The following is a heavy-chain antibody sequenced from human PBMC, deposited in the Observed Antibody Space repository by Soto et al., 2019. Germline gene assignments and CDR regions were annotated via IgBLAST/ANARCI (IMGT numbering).Heavy chain of an antibody. CDR1: GFTFSSYA. V-gene: IGHV3-23*01. Sequence: GGSLRLSCAASGFTFSSYAMGWVRQAPGEGLEWVSSIGGSGSYTYYADSVKGRFTISRDNFKSTLYLQMNSLRAEDTAVYYCAKDNWAPYSKGWAIRFDPWGQGTLVTVSS. J-gene: IGHJ5*02. D-gene: IGHD6-19*01. CDR2: IGGSGSYT. CDR3: AKDNWAPYSKGWAIRFDP.